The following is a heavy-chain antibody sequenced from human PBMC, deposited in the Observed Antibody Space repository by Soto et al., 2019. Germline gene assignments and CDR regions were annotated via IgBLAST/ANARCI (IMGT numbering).Heavy chain of an antibody. J-gene: IGHJ6*02. Sequence: AGGSLRLSCAASGFIFSSYWMSWVRQAPGKGLEWVSAISGSGGSTYYADSVKGRFTISRDNAKNTLYLQMNSLRAEDTAVYYCAASSGSSVYYYGMDVWGQGTTVTVSS. CDR3: AASSGSSVYYYGMDV. V-gene: IGHV3-23*01. D-gene: IGHD3-10*01. CDR2: ISGSGGST. CDR1: GFIFSSYW.